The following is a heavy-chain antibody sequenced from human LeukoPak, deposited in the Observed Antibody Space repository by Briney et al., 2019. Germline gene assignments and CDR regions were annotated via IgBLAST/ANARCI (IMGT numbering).Heavy chain of an antibody. J-gene: IGHJ6*02. CDR3: ARMGHDILVPSGMDV. CDR2: INNDGSYT. Sequence: GRSLRLSCAASGFTFSGYWMHWVRQAPGKGLVWVSRINNDGSYTGYADSVKGRFTISRDNAKNTLYVQMNSLRAEDTAVYYCARMGHDILVPSGMDVWGQGTTVTVSS. V-gene: IGHV3-74*01. CDR1: GFTFSGYW. D-gene: IGHD1-1*01.